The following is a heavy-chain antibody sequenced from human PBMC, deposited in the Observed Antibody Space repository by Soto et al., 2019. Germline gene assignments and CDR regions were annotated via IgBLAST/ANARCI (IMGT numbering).Heavy chain of an antibody. CDR3: ARRSEQWLGNDAFDI. CDR1: GGSISSYY. Sequence: SETLSLTCTVSGGSISSYYWSWIRQPPGKGLEWIGYIYYSGSTNYNPSLKSRVTISVDTSKNQFSLKLSSVTAADTAVYYCARRSEQWLGNDAFDIWGQGTMVTVSS. V-gene: IGHV4-59*08. D-gene: IGHD6-19*01. J-gene: IGHJ3*02. CDR2: IYYSGST.